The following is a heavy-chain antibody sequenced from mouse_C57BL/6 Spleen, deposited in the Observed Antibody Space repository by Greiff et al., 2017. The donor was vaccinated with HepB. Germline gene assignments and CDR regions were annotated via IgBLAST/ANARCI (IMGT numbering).Heavy chain of an antibody. V-gene: IGHV1-81*01. CDR3: ARYYYGSSYAMDY. Sequence: VKQRTGQGLEWIGEIYPRSGNTYYNEKFKGKATLTADKSSSTAYMELRSLTSEDSAVYFCARYYYGSSYAMDYWGQGTSVTVSS. J-gene: IGHJ4*01. CDR2: IYPRSGNT. D-gene: IGHD1-1*01.